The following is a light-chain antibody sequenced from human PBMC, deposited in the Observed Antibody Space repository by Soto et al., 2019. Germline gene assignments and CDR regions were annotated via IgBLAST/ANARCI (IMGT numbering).Light chain of an antibody. CDR1: QSVSSN. V-gene: IGKV3-15*01. Sequence: EIVMTQSPATLSVSPGERATLSCRASQSVSSNLGWYQQKPGQAPRLLIHGESTRATGIPDRFSGSGSGPQFPLTIRSLQSEVFAVYCVQQYNNWPLTFVVGTKVEIK. CDR2: GES. CDR3: QQYNNWPLT. J-gene: IGKJ4*01.